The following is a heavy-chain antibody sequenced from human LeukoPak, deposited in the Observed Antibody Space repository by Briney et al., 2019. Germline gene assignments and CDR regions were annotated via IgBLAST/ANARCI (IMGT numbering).Heavy chain of an antibody. CDR1: GYTFTGYY. V-gene: IGHV1-2*02. Sequence: GASVKVSCKASGYTFTGYYIHWVRQAPGHGLEWMGWSNPSNGGTNYAQNFQDRVTMTRDTSISTAYMELTRLRSDDTAVYYCARDSATDPLNAFDIWGQGTMVTVSS. CDR3: ARDSATDPLNAFDI. D-gene: IGHD2-15*01. J-gene: IGHJ3*02. CDR2: SNPSNGGT.